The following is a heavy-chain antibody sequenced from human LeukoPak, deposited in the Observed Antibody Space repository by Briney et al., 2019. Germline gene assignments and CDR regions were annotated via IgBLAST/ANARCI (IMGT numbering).Heavy chain of an antibody. CDR1: GYTFTSYG. V-gene: IGHV1-69*05. J-gene: IGHJ5*02. Sequence: SVKVSCKASGYTFTSYGISWVRQAPGQGLEWMGGIIPIFGTANYAQKFQGRVTITTDESTSTAYMELSSLRSEDTAVYYCANQLLYGIARWFDPWGQGTLVTVSS. CDR3: ANQLLYGIARWFDP. CDR2: IIPIFGTA. D-gene: IGHD2-2*02.